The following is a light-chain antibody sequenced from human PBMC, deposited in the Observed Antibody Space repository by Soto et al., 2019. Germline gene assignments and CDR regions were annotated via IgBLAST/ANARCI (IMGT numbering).Light chain of an antibody. CDR3: QQYNNWPPYT. CDR1: QSVSSN. J-gene: IGKJ2*01. Sequence: EIVMTQSPATLSVSPGERATLSCSASQSVSSNLAWYQQKPGQAPRLLIYGASTRATGIPARFSGSGSGTEFTLTISSLQSEDFAVYYCQQYNNWPPYTFGQGTKVDIX. V-gene: IGKV3-15*01. CDR2: GAS.